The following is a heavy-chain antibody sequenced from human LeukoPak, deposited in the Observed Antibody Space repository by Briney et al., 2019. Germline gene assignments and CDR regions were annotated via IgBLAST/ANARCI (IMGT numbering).Heavy chain of an antibody. D-gene: IGHD3-10*01. CDR3: ASSYYGSGPYGMDV. J-gene: IGHJ6*02. CDR1: GYTFTSYG. CDR2: ISAYNGNT. Sequence: ASVKVSCKASGYTFTSYGISWVRQAPGQGLEWMGWISAYNGNTNYAQKLQGRVTMTTDTSTSTAYMELRSLRSDDTAVYYCASSYYGSGPYGMDVWGQGTTVTVSS. V-gene: IGHV1-18*01.